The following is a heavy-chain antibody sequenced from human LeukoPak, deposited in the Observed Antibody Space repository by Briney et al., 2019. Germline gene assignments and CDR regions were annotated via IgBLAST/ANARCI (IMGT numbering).Heavy chain of an antibody. V-gene: IGHV3-74*01. Sequence: GGSLRLSCAASGFTFSSYWMHWVRQAPGKGLVWVSRINSDGSSTSYADSVKGRFTISRDISKNTLYLQMNSLRAEDTAVYYCARGPYDYVWGSYRYLGAFDIWGQGTMVTVSS. D-gene: IGHD3-16*02. J-gene: IGHJ3*02. CDR1: GFTFSSYW. CDR3: ARGPYDYVWGSYRYLGAFDI. CDR2: INSDGSST.